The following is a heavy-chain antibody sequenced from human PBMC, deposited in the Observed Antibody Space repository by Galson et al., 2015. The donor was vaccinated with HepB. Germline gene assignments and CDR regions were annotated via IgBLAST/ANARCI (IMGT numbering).Heavy chain of an antibody. CDR2: ISYDGSNK. CDR1: GFTFSSYA. J-gene: IGHJ3*02. Sequence: SLRLSCAASGFTFSSYAMHWVRQAPGKGLEWVAVISYDGSNKYYADSVKGRFTISRDNSKNTLYLQMNSLRAEDTAVYYCVVDWLPIITDLSFSAFDIWGQGTMVTVSS. V-gene: IGHV3-30*04. CDR3: VVDWLPIITDLSFSAFDI. D-gene: IGHD3-9*01.